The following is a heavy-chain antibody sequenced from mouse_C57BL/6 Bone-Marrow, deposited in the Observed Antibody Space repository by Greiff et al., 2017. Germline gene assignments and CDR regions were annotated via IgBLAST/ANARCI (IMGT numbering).Heavy chain of an antibody. CDR2: ISSGGSYT. J-gene: IGHJ4*01. D-gene: IGHD1-1*01. CDR1: GFTFSSYG. V-gene: IGHV5-6*02. CDR3: ARTNYYGSSPYYYAMDY. Sequence: DVKLVESGGDLVKPGGSLKLSCAASGFTFSSYGMSWVRQTPDKRLEWVATISSGGSYTYYPDSVKGRFTISRDNAKNTLYLQMSSLKSEDTAMYYCARTNYYGSSPYYYAMDYWGQGTSVTVSS.